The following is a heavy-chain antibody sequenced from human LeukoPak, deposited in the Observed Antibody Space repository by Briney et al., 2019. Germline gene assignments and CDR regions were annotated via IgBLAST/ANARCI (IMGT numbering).Heavy chain of an antibody. CDR2: ISYDGSNK. J-gene: IGHJ4*02. CDR1: GFTFSSYA. D-gene: IGHD6-13*01. Sequence: GRSLRLSCAASGFTFSSYAMHWVRQAPGKGLEWVAVISYDGSNKYYADSVKGRFTISRDNSKNTLYLQMNSLRAEDTAVYYCAQQLGDYWGQGTLVTVSS. CDR3: AQQLGDY. V-gene: IGHV3-30-3*01.